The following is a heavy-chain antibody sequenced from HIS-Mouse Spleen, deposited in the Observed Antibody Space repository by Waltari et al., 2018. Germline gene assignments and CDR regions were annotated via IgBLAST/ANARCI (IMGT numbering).Heavy chain of an antibody. Sequence: QLQLQESGPGLVKPSETLSLTCTVSGGSISSSSYYWGWIRQPPGKGLEWIGSIYYRGGTYYHPSLKSRVTISVDTSKNQFSLKLSSVTAADTAVYYCAREIPYSSSWYDWYFDLWGRDTLVTVSS. D-gene: IGHD6-13*01. CDR2: IYYRGGT. CDR3: AREIPYSSSWYDWYFDL. CDR1: GGSISSSSYY. V-gene: IGHV4-39*07. J-gene: IGHJ2*01.